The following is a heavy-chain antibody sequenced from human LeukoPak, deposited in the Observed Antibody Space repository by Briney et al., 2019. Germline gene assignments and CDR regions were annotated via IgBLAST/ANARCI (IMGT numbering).Heavy chain of an antibody. J-gene: IGHJ4*02. CDR3: ARGGSSSWYYFDY. CDR2: IIPIFGTA. D-gene: IGHD6-13*01. CDR1: GGTFSSYA. Sequence: SVKVSCKASGGTFSSYAINWVRQAPGQGLEWMGGIIPIFGTANYAQKFQGRVTITADESTSTAYMELSRLRSDDTAVYYCARGGSSSWYYFDYWGQGTLVTVSS. V-gene: IGHV1-69*13.